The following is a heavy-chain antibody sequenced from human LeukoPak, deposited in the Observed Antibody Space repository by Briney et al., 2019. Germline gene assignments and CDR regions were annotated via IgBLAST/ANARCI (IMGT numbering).Heavy chain of an antibody. Sequence: GGSLRLSCAASGFTFSSYGMSWVRQAPGKGLEWVSAISGSGGSTHYADSVKGRFTISRDNSKNTLYLQMNSLRAEDTAVYYCARDSGSSGYYYLSYYFDYWGQGTLVTVSS. V-gene: IGHV3-23*01. CDR1: GFTFSSYG. CDR3: ARDSGSSGYYYLSYYFDY. D-gene: IGHD3-22*01. CDR2: ISGSGGST. J-gene: IGHJ4*02.